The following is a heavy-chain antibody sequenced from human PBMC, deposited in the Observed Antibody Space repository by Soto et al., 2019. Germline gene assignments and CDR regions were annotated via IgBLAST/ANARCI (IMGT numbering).Heavy chain of an antibody. CDR3: ARDGYSSGWDSFDY. J-gene: IGHJ4*02. CDR2: ISSSSSTI. CDR1: GFTFSSYS. Sequence: EVQLVESGGGLGQPGGSLRLSCAASGFTFSSYSMNWVRQAPGKGLEWVAYISSSSSTIYYADSVKGRFTISRDNAKNTLYLQMDSLRDEDTAVYYCARDGYSSGWDSFDYWGQGIPVTVSA. V-gene: IGHV3-48*02. D-gene: IGHD6-19*01.